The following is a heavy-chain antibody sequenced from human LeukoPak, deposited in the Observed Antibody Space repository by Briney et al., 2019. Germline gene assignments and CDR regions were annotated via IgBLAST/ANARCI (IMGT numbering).Heavy chain of an antibody. J-gene: IGHJ6*02. V-gene: IGHV5-51*01. D-gene: IGHD5-24*01. Sequence: PGESLKISCTASGYSFSKYWIGWVRQTPEKGLEWMGFIYSDESLIRYSPSFEGQVTISADNSISTAYLQWSSLKASDTAIYYCASTRWLHLGGYYYYGMDVWGQGTTVTVSS. CDR3: ASTRWLHLGGYYYYGMDV. CDR2: IYSDESLI. CDR1: GYSFSKYW.